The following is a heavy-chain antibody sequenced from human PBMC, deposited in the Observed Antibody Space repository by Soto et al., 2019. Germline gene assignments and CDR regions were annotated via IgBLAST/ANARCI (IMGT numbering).Heavy chain of an antibody. CDR1: GGSISSYY. Sequence: PSETLSLTCTVFGGSISSYYWSWIRQPPGKGLEWIGYIYYSGSTNYNPSLKSRVTISVDTSKNQFSLKLSSVTAADTAVYYCARGRFIRFGELGDWFEPWGQGTLVTVSS. CDR3: ARGRFIRFGELGDWFEP. CDR2: IYYSGST. V-gene: IGHV4-59*12. D-gene: IGHD3-10*01. J-gene: IGHJ5*02.